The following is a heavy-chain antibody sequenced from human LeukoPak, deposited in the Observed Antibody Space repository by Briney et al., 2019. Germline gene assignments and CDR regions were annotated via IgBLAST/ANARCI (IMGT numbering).Heavy chain of an antibody. J-gene: IGHJ4*02. D-gene: IGHD1/OR15-1a*01. Sequence: GGSLRLSCAASGFTFSSYGMHWVRQAPGKGLEWVTWSSHDGANTYSADFVKGRLTVSRDNAKNTLYLQMNSLTIDDTAVYYCARGGVEQGNRIYLDSWGQGTLVTVSS. CDR1: GFTFSSYG. CDR2: SSHDGANT. V-gene: IGHV3-30*19. CDR3: ARGGVEQGNRIYLDS.